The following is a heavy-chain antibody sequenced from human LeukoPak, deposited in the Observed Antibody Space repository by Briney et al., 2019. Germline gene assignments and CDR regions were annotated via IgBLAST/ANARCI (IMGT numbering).Heavy chain of an antibody. CDR3: ARGRDVVVPAASYYYYGMDV. V-gene: IGHV1-18*01. Sequence: ASVKVSCKASGYTFTSYGISWVRQAPGQGLEWMGWISAYNGNTNYAQKLQGRVTMTTDTSTSTAYMELRSLRSDDTAVYYCARGRDVVVPAASYYYYGMDVWGQGTTVTVSS. D-gene: IGHD2-2*01. CDR2: ISAYNGNT. CDR1: GYTFTSYG. J-gene: IGHJ6*02.